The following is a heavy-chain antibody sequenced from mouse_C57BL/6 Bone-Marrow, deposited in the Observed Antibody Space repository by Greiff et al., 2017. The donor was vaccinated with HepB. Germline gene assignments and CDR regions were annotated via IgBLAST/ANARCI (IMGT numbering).Heavy chain of an antibody. Sequence: QVQLQQPGAELVKPGASVKLSCKASGYTFTSYWMQWVKQRPGQGLEWIGEIDPSDSYTNYNQKFKGKATLTVDTSSSTAYMQLSSLTSEDSAVYYCARYYYGSSYGFAYWGQGTLVTVSA. CDR2: IDPSDSYT. CDR3: ARYYYGSSYGFAY. CDR1: GYTFTSYW. V-gene: IGHV1-50*01. J-gene: IGHJ3*01. D-gene: IGHD1-1*01.